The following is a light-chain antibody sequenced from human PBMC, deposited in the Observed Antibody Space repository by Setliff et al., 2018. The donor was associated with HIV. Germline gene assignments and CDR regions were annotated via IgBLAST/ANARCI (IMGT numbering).Light chain of an antibody. V-gene: IGLV2-11*01. J-gene: IGLJ1*01. CDR2: DVN. CDR1: SSDVGGYNY. Sequence: QSALAQPRSVSGSPGQSVTISCTGTSSDVGGYNYVSWYQQHPGKAPKLIIYDVNKRPSGVPDRFSGSKSGNTASLTISGLQAEDETDYYCSSYTSSSTEVFGTGTKVTVL. CDR3: SSYTSSSTEV.